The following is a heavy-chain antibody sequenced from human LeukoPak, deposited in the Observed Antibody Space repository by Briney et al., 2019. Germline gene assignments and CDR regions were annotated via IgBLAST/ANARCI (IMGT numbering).Heavy chain of an antibody. D-gene: IGHD6-6*01. CDR3: SGDLASSSSRLYYYYMNV. Sequence: GGSLRLSCAASGFTFSSNYMSWVRQAPGKGLEWVSVIYSGGSTYYSDSVMGRFTISSANSKNTLYLLMNSRRAYDAAVFYFSGDLASSSSRLYYYYMNVWGKGTTVTVSS. CDR2: IYSGGST. V-gene: IGHV3-66*02. CDR1: GFTFSSNY. J-gene: IGHJ6*03.